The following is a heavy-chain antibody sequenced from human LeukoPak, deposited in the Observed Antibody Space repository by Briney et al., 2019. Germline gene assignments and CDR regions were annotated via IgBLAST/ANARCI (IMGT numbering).Heavy chain of an antibody. V-gene: IGHV4-39*07. J-gene: IGHJ4*02. CDR1: GGSISTSNYY. D-gene: IGHD7-27*01. CDR2: IFYSGST. Sequence: SETLSLTCTVSGGSISTSNYYWGWIRQPPGKGLEWIGNIFYSGSTYYSPSLKSRVTISLDTSRNQFSLKLSSVTAADTAVYFCARGFRGDNFDYWGQGTLVTVSS. CDR3: ARGFRGDNFDY.